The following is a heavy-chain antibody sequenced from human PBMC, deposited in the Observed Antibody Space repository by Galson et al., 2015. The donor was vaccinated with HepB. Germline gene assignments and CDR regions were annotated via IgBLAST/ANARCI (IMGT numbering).Heavy chain of an antibody. CDR1: GFTFSNYS. J-gene: IGHJ6*03. D-gene: IGHD3-10*01. V-gene: IGHV3-21*01. Sequence: SLRLSCAASGFTFSNYSMNWVRQAPGKGLEWVSSISGSGSSIYDADKLTGRFTISRDNAKNSLFLQINSLRAGDTAVYYCARGGPILGSGRHHYYMDVWGKGTTVTVSS. CDR2: ISGSGSSI. CDR3: ARGGPILGSGRHHYYMDV.